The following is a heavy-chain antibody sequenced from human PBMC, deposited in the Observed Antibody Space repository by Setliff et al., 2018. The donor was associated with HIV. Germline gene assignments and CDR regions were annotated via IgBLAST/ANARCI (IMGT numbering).Heavy chain of an antibody. CDR1: GYSISSGYY. V-gene: IGHV4-38-2*01. CDR3: ARHAAGPDGPFDY. J-gene: IGHJ4*02. Sequence: SETLSLTCAVSGYSISSGYYWGWIRQTPGKGLEWIGSIYHSGTTYYNPSLRSRVTISVDTSKNQFSLKLSSVTAADTAVYYCARHAAGPDGPFDYWGQGTLVTVSS. D-gene: IGHD2-2*01. CDR2: IYHSGTT.